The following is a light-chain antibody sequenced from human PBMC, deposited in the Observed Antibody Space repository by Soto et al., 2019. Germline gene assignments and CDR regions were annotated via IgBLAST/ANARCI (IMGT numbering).Light chain of an antibody. CDR3: LQDYGDSWT. Sequence: QMTQSPSSLSASVGEKIIITCRASRDVGSDVSWYQQKPGQAPKLLIYAASNLYTGVPSRFSGSRSGTEFTLTIRSLQPEDFASYDCLQDYGDSWTFGQGTKVEIE. CDR1: RDVGSD. V-gene: IGKV1-6*01. CDR2: AAS. J-gene: IGKJ1*01.